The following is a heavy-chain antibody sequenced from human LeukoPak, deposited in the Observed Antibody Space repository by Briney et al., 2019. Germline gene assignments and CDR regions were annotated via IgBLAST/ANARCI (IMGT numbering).Heavy chain of an antibody. CDR3: AKAPVTSCRGAFCYPFDY. Sequence: GGSLRLSCAASEFSFITYWMSWVRQAPGKGLEWVANIKQDGSEKYYVDSVKGRFTISRDNAKNSLYLQMNSLRAEDTAAYYCAKAPVTSCRGAFCYPFDYWGQGTLVTVSS. CDR2: IKQDGSEK. V-gene: IGHV3-7*03. CDR1: EFSFITYW. J-gene: IGHJ4*02. D-gene: IGHD2-15*01.